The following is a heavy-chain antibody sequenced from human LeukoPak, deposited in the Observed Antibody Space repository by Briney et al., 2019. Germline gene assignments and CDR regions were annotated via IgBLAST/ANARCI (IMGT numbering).Heavy chain of an antibody. CDR1: GGTFSSYA. V-gene: IGHV1-69*13. D-gene: IGHD4-23*01. CDR2: IIPIFGTA. Sequence: ASVKVSCKASGGTFSSYAISWVRQAPGQGLEWMGGIIPIFGTANYAQKFQGRVTITADESTSTAYMELSSLRSEDTAVYYCARVGSGVNLYYFDYWGQGTLVTVSS. J-gene: IGHJ4*02. CDR3: ARVGSGVNLYYFDY.